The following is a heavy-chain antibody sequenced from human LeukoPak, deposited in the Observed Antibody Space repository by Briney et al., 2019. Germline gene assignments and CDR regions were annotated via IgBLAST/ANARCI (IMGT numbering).Heavy chain of an antibody. CDR3: ASTLTTVTLDAFDI. D-gene: IGHD4-17*01. CDR2: IYYSGST. V-gene: IGHV4-59*01. Sequence: SETLSLTCTVSGGSISSYYWSWIRQPPGKGLGWIGYIYYSGSTNYNPSLKSRVTISVDTSKNQFSLKLSSVTAADTAVYYCASTLTTVTLDAFDIWGQGTMVTVSS. CDR1: GGSISSYY. J-gene: IGHJ3*02.